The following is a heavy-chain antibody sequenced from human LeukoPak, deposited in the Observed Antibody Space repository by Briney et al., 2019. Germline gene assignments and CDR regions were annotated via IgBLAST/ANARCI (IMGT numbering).Heavy chain of an antibody. V-gene: IGHV1-18*01. CDR1: GYTFTGYG. J-gene: IGHJ4*02. Sequence: ASVKVSCKTSGYTFTGYGISWVRQAPGQGLEWMGWISGYNGDTNYAQKFQGRVTMTTDTSTSTGYMELRSLRSDDTAVYYCVRDLGSGWPDYWGQGTLVTVSS. D-gene: IGHD6-19*01. CDR3: VRDLGSGWPDY. CDR2: ISGYNGDT.